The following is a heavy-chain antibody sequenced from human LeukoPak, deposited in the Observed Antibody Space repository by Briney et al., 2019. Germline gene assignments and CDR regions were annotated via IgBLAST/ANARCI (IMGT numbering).Heavy chain of an antibody. D-gene: IGHD3-22*01. J-gene: IGHJ4*02. CDR2: IRYDGSNK. Sequence: GGSLRLSCAASGFTFSSYGMHWVRQAPGKGLEWVAVIRYDGSNKYYADSVKGRFTISRDNSKNTLYLQMNSLRAEDTAVYYCAKEQYYYDSSGYYPLFDYWGQGTLVTVSS. V-gene: IGHV3-30*02. CDR3: AKEQYYYDSSGYYPLFDY. CDR1: GFTFSSYG.